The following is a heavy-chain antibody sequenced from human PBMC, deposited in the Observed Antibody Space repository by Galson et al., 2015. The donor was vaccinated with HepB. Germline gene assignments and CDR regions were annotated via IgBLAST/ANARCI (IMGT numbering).Heavy chain of an antibody. J-gene: IGHJ4*02. V-gene: IGHV4-59*01. D-gene: IGHD3-3*01. CDR2: IYYSGST. Sequence: ETLSLTCTVSGGSISSYYWSWIRQPPGKGLEWIGYIYYSGSTNYNPSLKSRVTISVDTSKNQFSLKLSSVTAADTAVYYCARKPGSRFLEWAFDYWGQGTLVTVSS. CDR3: ARKPGSRFLEWAFDY. CDR1: GGSISSYY.